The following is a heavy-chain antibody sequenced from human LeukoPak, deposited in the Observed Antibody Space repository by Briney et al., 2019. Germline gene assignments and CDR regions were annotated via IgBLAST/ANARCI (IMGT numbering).Heavy chain of an antibody. CDR1: GFTFSSYS. D-gene: IGHD1-1*01. V-gene: IGHV3-21*01. CDR3: ARVGTGSFDY. Sequence: GGSLRLSCAASGFTFSSYSMNWVRQAPGKGLEWVSSISSSSSYIYYADSVKGRFTISRDNAKNSLCLQMNSLRAEDTAVYYCARVGTGSFDYWGQGTLVTVSS. J-gene: IGHJ4*02. CDR2: ISSSSSYI.